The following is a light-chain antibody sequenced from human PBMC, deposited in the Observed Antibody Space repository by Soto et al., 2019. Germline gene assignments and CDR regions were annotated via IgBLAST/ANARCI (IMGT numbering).Light chain of an antibody. CDR1: QSVGSS. Sequence: EVVLTQSPAILSLSPGERAALSCRASQSVGSSYLAWYQHKSGQAPRLLIYGASTRATGIPDRFSGSGSGTEFTLTISRLQSEDFAVYYCHKYNNWPSWTFGQGTKVDI. V-gene: IGKV3-15*01. J-gene: IGKJ1*01. CDR3: HKYNNWPSWT. CDR2: GAS.